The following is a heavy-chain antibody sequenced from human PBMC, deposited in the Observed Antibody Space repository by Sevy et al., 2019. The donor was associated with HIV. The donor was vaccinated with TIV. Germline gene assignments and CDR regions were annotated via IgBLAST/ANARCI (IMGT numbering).Heavy chain of an antibody. CDR3: AREALIGYFRYFDL. J-gene: IGHJ2*01. CDR1: GFTFSNHG. D-gene: IGHD3-9*01. CDR2: IGADGAT. V-gene: IGHV3-13*01. Sequence: GGSLRLSCAASGFTFSNHGMHWVRQVTGQGLEWVSAIGADGATYYPDSMKGRFTISRENAKNSLYLQMSSLTDGDTAVYYCAREALIGYFRYFDLWGRGTLVTVSS.